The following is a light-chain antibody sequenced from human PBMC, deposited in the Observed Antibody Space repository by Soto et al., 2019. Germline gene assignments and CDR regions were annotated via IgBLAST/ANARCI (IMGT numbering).Light chain of an antibody. Sequence: QSVLTQPPSASGTPGQRVTSSCSGSNSNIGSNTVNWYQQLPGTAPKLLIYYDNLRPSGVPDRISGSKSGTSASLAISGLQSDDEADYYCAAWDDRLNGRVFGTGTKLTVL. CDR1: NSNIGSNT. CDR3: AAWDDRLNGRV. J-gene: IGLJ1*01. V-gene: IGLV1-44*01. CDR2: YDN.